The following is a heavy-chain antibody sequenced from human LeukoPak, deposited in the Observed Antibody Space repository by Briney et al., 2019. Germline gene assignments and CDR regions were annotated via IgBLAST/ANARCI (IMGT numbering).Heavy chain of an antibody. CDR1: GYTFTSYD. V-gene: IGHV1-8*01. J-gene: IGHJ6*02. CDR2: MNPNSGNT. CDR3: ARGNIVVVPAAIGSAYYYYGMDV. D-gene: IGHD2-2*01. Sequence: ASVKVSCKASGYTFTSYDINWVRQATGQGLEWMGWMNPNSGNTGYARKFQGRVTMTRNTSISTAYMELSSLRSEDTAVYYCARGNIVVVPAAIGSAYYYYGMDVWGQGTTVTVSS.